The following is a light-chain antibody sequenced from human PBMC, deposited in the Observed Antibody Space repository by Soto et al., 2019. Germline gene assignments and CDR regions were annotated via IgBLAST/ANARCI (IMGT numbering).Light chain of an antibody. V-gene: IGKV1-5*01. CDR2: DAS. J-gene: IGKJ1*01. CDR3: QQCNTFWT. CDR1: QSISSW. Sequence: DIQRTQSPSTLSASVGDRASITCRASQSISSWLAWYQQKPGKAPKLLIYDASSLESGVPSRFSGSGSGTEFTLTISSLQPDDFATYYCQQCNTFWTFGQGTKVDI.